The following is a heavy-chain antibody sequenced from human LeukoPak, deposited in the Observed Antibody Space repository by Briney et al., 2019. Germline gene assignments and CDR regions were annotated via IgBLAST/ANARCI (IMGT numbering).Heavy chain of an antibody. CDR1: GGSVSSADYK. CDR3: ARAWTTANWFDP. D-gene: IGHD4-11*01. V-gene: IGHV4-31*03. CDR2: IYYSGST. J-gene: IGHJ5*02. Sequence: PSETLSLTCTVSGGSVSSADYKWSWIRQHPGKGLEWIGYIYYSGSTYYNPSLKSRVTISVDTSKNQFSLKLSSVTAADTAVYYCARAWTTANWFDPWGQGTLVTVSS.